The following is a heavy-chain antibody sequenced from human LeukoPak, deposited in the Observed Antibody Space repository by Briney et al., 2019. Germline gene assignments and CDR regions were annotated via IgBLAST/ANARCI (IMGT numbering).Heavy chain of an antibody. CDR2: IYTSGST. J-gene: IGHJ4*02. D-gene: IGHD5-12*01. CDR3: ARVGYSGYDDRGSFGY. Sequence: PSETLSLTCAVYGGSFSSYYWTWIRQPAGKGLEWIGRIYTSGSTNYNPSLKSRVTMSVDTSKNQFSLKLSSVTAADTAVYYCARVGYSGYDDRGSFGYWGQGTLVAVSS. V-gene: IGHV4-59*10. CDR1: GGSFSSYY.